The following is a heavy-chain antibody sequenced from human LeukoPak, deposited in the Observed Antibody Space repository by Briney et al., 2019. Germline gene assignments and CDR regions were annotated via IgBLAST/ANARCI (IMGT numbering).Heavy chain of an antibody. V-gene: IGHV4-34*01. CDR3: ARVRSDFWSGYYSFGGVYYFDY. D-gene: IGHD3-3*01. Sequence: SETLSLTCAVYGGSFSGYYWSWIRHPPGKGLEWIGEINHSESTNYNPSLKSRVTISVDTSKNQFSLKLSSVTAADTAVYYCARVRSDFWSGYYSFGGVYYFDYWGQGTLVTVSS. CDR1: GGSFSGYY. J-gene: IGHJ4*02. CDR2: INHSEST.